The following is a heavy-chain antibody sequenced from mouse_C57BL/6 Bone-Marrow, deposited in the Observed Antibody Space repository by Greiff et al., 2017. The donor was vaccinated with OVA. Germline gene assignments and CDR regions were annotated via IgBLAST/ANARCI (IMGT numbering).Heavy chain of an antibody. J-gene: IGHJ2*01. CDR2: IDPSDSET. D-gene: IGHD1-1*01. V-gene: IGHV1-52*01. Sequence: VQLQQSGAELVRPGSSVKLSCKASGYTFTSYWMHWVKQRPIQGLEWIGNIDPSDSETHYNQKFKDKATLTVDKSSSTAYMQLSSLTSEDSAVYYCAREVYYYGSSLFDYWGQGTTLTVSS. CDR1: GYTFTSYW. CDR3: AREVYYYGSSLFDY.